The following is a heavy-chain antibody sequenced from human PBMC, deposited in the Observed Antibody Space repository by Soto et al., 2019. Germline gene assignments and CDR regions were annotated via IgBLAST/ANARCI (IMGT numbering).Heavy chain of an antibody. V-gene: IGHV3-30*18. J-gene: IGHJ4*02. CDR2: ISYDGSNK. CDR3: AKIPTSSGVDY. CDR1: GFTFSSYG. Sequence: QVQLVESGGGVVQPGRSLRLSCAASGFTFSSYGMHWVRQAPGKGLEWVAVISYDGSNKYYADSVKGRFTISRDNSKNTLSLQMNSLRAEDTAVYYCAKIPTSSGVDYWGQGTLVTVFS. D-gene: IGHD6-19*01.